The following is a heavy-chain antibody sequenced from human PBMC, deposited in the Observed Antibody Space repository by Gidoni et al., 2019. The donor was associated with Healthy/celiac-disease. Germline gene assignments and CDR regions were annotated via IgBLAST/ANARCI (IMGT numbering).Heavy chain of an antibody. CDR1: GGTFSSYA. CDR2: IIPMFVTP. V-gene: IGHV1-69*01. CDR3: AREERGRGFGDFYGMDV. Sequence: QVQLVQSGAEVKKPGSSVKVSCKASGGTFSSYAISWVRRAPGQGLEWWGGIIPMFVTPTSAQKFQGKARITADESTSTAYMGWSSLRSEDTAVYYCAREERGRGFGDFYGMDVWGQGTTVTVSS. D-gene: IGHD3-10*01. J-gene: IGHJ6*02.